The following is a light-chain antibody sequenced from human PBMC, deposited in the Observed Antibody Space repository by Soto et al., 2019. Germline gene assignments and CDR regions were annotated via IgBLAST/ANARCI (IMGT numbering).Light chain of an antibody. J-gene: IGKJ1*01. V-gene: IGKV3-11*01. CDR2: DAS. Sequence: EVMLTQSPVTLSLTQGERATLSCRASQSVSSYLAWYQQKPGQAPRLLIYDASNRATGIPDRFSGSGSGTDFTLTISILEPEDFVVYYCQQYTVSPWTFGQGTKV. CDR1: QSVSSY. CDR3: QQYTVSPWT.